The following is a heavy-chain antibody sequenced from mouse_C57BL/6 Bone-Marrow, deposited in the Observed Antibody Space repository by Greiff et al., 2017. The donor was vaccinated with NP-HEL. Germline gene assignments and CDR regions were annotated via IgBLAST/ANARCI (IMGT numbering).Heavy chain of an antibody. CDR3: ARDYYGSSYEYFDV. D-gene: IGHD1-1*01. CDR1: GYSITSGYY. J-gene: IGHJ1*03. CDR2: ISYDGSN. V-gene: IGHV3-6*01. Sequence: DVKLQESGPGLVKPSQSLSLTCSVTGYSITSGYYWNWIRQFPGNKLEWMGYISYDGSNNYNPSLKNRISITRDTSKNQFFLKLNSVTTEDTATYYCARDYYGSSYEYFDVWGTGTTVTVSS.